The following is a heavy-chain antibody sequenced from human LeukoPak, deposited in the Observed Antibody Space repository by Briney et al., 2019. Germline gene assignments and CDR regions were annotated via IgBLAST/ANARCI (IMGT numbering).Heavy chain of an antibody. J-gene: IGHJ6*04. D-gene: IGHD2-2*01. CDR1: GFTFSTYA. CDR3: AAPQYCSSTSCYLLYYYGMDV. CDR2: ISGSGGST. V-gene: IGHV3-23*01. Sequence: GGSLRLSCAASGFTFSTYAMNWVRQAPGKGLEWVSGISGSGGSTYYADSVKGRFTISRDNSKNTLYLQMSSLRADDTAVYYCAAPQYCSSTSCYLLYYYGMDVWAKGPTVTVSS.